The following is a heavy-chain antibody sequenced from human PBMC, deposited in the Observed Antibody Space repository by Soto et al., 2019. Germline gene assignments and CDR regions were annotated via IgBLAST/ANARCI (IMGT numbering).Heavy chain of an antibody. V-gene: IGHV1-2*02. J-gene: IGHJ4*02. CDR2: IGPASGDT. Sequence: QVQLVQSGAEVKKPGASVKVSCKASGYTFTGHYIHWVRQAPGQGPEWMGEIGPASGDTRYAQKFQGRVTMTWDTSITTVYLALNNLSPDDTAVYYCGRGRSGQLVVFYWGQGTPVTVAS. D-gene: IGHD3-10*01. CDR1: GYTFTGHY. CDR3: GRGRSGQLVVFY.